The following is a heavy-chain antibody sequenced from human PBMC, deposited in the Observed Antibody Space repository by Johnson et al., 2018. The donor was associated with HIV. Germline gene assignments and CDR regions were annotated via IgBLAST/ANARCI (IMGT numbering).Heavy chain of an antibody. Sequence: VQLVESGGGVERPGGSLRLSCATSGFTFDDYGMSWVRQVPGKGLEWVSGINWDGDRTGYADSVKGRFTISRDNAKASLYLQMNSLRAEDTALYYCARDRRHYSDSSGYPDSDAFDMWGQGTMVTVSS. CDR3: ARDRRHYSDSSGYPDSDAFDM. CDR1: GFTFDDYG. CDR2: INWDGDRT. V-gene: IGHV3-20*04. D-gene: IGHD3-22*01. J-gene: IGHJ3*02.